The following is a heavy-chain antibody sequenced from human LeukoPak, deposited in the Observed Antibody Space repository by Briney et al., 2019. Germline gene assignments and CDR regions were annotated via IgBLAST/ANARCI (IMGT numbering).Heavy chain of an antibody. D-gene: IGHD2-2*01. CDR2: INHSGST. V-gene: IGHV4-34*01. Sequence: PSETLSLTCAVYGGSFSGYYWSWIRQPPGKGLEWIGEINHSGSTNYNPSLKSRVTISVDTSKNQFSLKLSSVTAADTAVYYCARGGGIVVVPAAMGYAFDIWGQGTMVTVCS. CDR1: GGSFSGYY. J-gene: IGHJ3*02. CDR3: ARGGGIVVVPAAMGYAFDI.